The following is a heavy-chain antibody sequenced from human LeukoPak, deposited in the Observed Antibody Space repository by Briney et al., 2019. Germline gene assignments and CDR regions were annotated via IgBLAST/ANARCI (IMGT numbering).Heavy chain of an antibody. CDR2: ISSSSGYI. Sequence: GGSLRLSCAASGFTFNSYSMNWVRQTPGKGLEWVSSISSSSGYINYANSVKGRFTVSRDNAKNSLYLQMNSLRAEDTAVYYCARERGYSYGYIDYWGQGTLVTVSS. D-gene: IGHD5-18*01. V-gene: IGHV3-21*04. J-gene: IGHJ4*02. CDR3: ARERGYSYGYIDY. CDR1: GFTFNSYS.